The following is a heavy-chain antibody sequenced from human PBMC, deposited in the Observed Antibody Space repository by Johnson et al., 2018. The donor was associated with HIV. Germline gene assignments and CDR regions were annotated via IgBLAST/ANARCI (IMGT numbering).Heavy chain of an antibody. CDR3: AKGQSSGYPKDAFDI. CDR2: IGWNSGSI. CDR1: GFSFDDYA. D-gene: IGHD3-22*01. V-gene: IGHV3-9*01. Sequence: VQLVESGGGLVQPGGSLRLSCAASGFSFDDYAMHWVRQVPGKGLEWVAGIGWNSGSIGYADSGKGRFTSSRDNSKNTLYLQMNSLRTEDTAMYYCAKGQSSGYPKDAFDIWGRGTIVTISS. J-gene: IGHJ3*02.